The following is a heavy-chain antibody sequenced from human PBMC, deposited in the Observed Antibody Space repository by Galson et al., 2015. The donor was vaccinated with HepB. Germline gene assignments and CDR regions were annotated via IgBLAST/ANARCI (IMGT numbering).Heavy chain of an antibody. J-gene: IGHJ3*02. D-gene: IGHD5-18*01. CDR3: AGSGIQLWGPDAFDI. CDR1: GYTFTAYW. CDR2: IFPADSET. Sequence: SGAEVKKPGESLRISCKTSGYTFTAYWIGWVRQMPGKGLEWMGIIFPADSETIYSPSFQGQVTISADKSSSTAYLQWSSLKASDTAMYFCAGSGIQLWGPDAFDIWGQGTMVTVSS. V-gene: IGHV5-51*03.